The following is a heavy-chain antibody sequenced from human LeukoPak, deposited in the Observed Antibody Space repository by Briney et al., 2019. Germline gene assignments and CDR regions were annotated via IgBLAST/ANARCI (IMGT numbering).Heavy chain of an antibody. CDR2: IYYGGSP. CDR1: GGPISSRSYY. Sequence: SETLSLTCTVSGGPISSRSYYWGWIRQPPGKGLEWIGSIYYGGSPSYNPSLSGRVTISVDTSKNQSSLRLSSVTAADMAVYYCARLPLGYYDSSGYWDYWGQGTLVTVSS. D-gene: IGHD3-22*01. J-gene: IGHJ4*02. CDR3: ARLPLGYYDSSGYWDY. V-gene: IGHV4-39*01.